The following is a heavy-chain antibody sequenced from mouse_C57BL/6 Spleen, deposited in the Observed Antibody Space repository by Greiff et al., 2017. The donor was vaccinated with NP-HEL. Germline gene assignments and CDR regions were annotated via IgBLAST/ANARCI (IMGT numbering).Heavy chain of an antibody. J-gene: IGHJ4*01. CDR1: GYTFTSYW. Sequence: VQLQQPGAELVKPGASVKVSCKASGYTFTSYWMHWVKQRPGQGLEWIGRIHPSDSDTNYNQKFKGKATLTVAKSSSTAYMQLSSLTSEDSAVYSCANWYGSSPYAMDYWGQATSVTVSS. CDR3: ANWYGSSPYAMDY. D-gene: IGHD1-1*01. V-gene: IGHV1-74*01. CDR2: IHPSDSDT.